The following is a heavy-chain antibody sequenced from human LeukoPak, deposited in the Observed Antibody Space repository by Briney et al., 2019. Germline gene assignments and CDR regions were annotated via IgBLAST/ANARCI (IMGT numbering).Heavy chain of an antibody. J-gene: IGHJ4*02. CDR1: GFTFSSYA. CDR3: AKEGGSSWSRPYDY. CDR2: ISGSGDST. Sequence: PGGSLRLSCAASGFTFSSYAMSWVRQAPGKGLEWVSAISGSGDSTYYADSVKGRFTISRDNPKNTLYLQMNSLGAEDTAVFYCAKEGGSSWSRPYDYWGQGTLVTVSS. D-gene: IGHD6-13*01. V-gene: IGHV3-23*01.